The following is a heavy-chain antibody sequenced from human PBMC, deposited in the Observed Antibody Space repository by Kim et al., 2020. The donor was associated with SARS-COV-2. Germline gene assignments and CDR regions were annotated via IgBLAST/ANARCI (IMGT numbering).Heavy chain of an antibody. V-gene: IGHV3-48*04. J-gene: IGHJ4*02. CDR2: ISSSSSTI. CDR3: ARVRWLWLIGVDY. D-gene: IGHD5-12*01. Sequence: GGSLRLSCAASGFTFSSYSMNWVRQAPGKGLEWVSYISSSSSTIYYADSVKGRFTISRDNAKNSLYLQMNSLRAEDTAVYYCARVRWLWLIGVDYWGQGTLVTVSS. CDR1: GFTFSSYS.